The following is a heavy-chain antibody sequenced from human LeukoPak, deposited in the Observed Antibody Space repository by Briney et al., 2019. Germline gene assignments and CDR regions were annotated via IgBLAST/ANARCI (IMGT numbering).Heavy chain of an antibody. D-gene: IGHD3-10*01. V-gene: IGHV4-59*01. CDR1: GVSLSCYH. CDR3: ARGGSGSYATKYYYYGMDV. Sequence: SETLSLTCSVYGVSLSCYHWIWLRQPPGKGLEWSGYIYHSGSTNYTPSLKSRVTISVDTSKNQFSLKLSSVTAADTAVYYCARGGSGSYATKYYYYGMDVWGQGTTVTVSS. CDR2: IYHSGST. J-gene: IGHJ6*02.